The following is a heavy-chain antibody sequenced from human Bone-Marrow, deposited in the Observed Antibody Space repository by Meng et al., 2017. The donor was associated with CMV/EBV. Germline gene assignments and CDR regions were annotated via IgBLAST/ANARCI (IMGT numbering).Heavy chain of an antibody. J-gene: IGHJ3*01. CDR1: GFTVSSNY. CDR2: ISSSSSYI. D-gene: IGHD3-22*01. CDR3: ARDFGPYYYDSSGYLPD. V-gene: IGHV3-21*01. Sequence: GGSLRLSCAASGFTVSSNYMSWVRQAPGKGLEWVSSISSSSSYIYYADSVKGRFTISRDNAKNSLYLQMNSLRAEDTAVYYCARDFGPYYYDSSGYLPDWGQGTRVTVSS.